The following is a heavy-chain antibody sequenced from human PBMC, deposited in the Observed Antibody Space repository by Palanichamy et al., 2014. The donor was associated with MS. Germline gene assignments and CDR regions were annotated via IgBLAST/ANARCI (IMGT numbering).Heavy chain of an antibody. V-gene: IGHV3-21*01. CDR1: GFTFSTYS. CDR3: ARTRRTTSGYDDFDY. D-gene: IGHD5-12*01. Sequence: EVQLVESGGGLVKPGGSLRLSCAASGFTFSTYSMDWVSQAPGKGLEWVSSISSSGRYIYYADSVKGRFTVSRDNAKNSLYLQMNSLRAEDTAVYYCARTRRTTSGYDDFDYWGQGTLVTVSS. CDR2: ISSSGRYI. J-gene: IGHJ4*02.